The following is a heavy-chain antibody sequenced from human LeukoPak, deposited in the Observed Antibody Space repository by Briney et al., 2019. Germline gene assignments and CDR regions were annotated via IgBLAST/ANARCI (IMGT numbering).Heavy chain of an antibody. D-gene: IGHD4-23*01. V-gene: IGHV3-48*04. CDR3: ARDRSNSYFDY. CDR1: GFTFSSYA. CDR2: ISNSGGSI. J-gene: IGHJ4*02. Sequence: PGGSLRLSCAASGFTFSSYAMTWIRQAPGKGLECISFISNSGGSIYYADSVKGRFTISRDNTKKSLYLQMNSLRAEDTAVYYCARDRSNSYFDYWGQGALVTVSS.